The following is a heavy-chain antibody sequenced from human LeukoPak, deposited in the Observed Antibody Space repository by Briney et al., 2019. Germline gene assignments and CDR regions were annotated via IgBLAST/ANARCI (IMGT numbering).Heavy chain of an antibody. Sequence: PGGSLRLSCAASGFIFSSYWMSWVRQAPGKGLEWVANIKQDGSEKYYVDSVKGRFTISRDNAKNSLYLQMNSLRAEDTAVYYCAKAANYYGSGSSDYWGQGTLVTVSS. D-gene: IGHD3-10*01. CDR3: AKAANYYGSGSSDY. J-gene: IGHJ4*02. V-gene: IGHV3-7*01. CDR1: GFIFSSYW. CDR2: IKQDGSEK.